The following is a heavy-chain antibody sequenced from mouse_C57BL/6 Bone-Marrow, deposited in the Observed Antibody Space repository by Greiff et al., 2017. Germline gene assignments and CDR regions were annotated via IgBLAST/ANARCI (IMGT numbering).Heavy chain of an antibody. V-gene: IGHV1-19*01. CDR3: ARGGMGYAMDY. Sequence: EVQLQQSGPVLVKPGASVKMSCKASGYTFTDYYMNWVKQSHGKSLEWIGVINPSNGGTRYNQKFKGKATLTVDKSSSTAYMELNSLTSEDSAVYYGARGGMGYAMDYWGQGTSVTVAS. CDR1: GYTFTDYY. J-gene: IGHJ4*01. CDR2: INPSNGGT.